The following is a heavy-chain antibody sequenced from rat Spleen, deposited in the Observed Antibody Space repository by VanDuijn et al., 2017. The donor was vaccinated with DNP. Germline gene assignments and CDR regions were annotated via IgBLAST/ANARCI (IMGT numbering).Heavy chain of an antibody. V-gene: IGHV1-43*01. CDR2: INMGSGGT. CDR1: GYTFTTYY. J-gene: IGHJ1*01. Sequence: QVQLQQSGAELAKPGSSVMISCRASGYTFTTYYIGWIKQTTRQGLEFIGYINMGSGGTNYNEKFKGKATLIVGKSSSTAFMQLSSLTPDDSAVYYCARRRLPYWYFDFWGPGTMVTVSS. D-gene: IGHD1-4*01. CDR3: ARRRLPYWYFDF.